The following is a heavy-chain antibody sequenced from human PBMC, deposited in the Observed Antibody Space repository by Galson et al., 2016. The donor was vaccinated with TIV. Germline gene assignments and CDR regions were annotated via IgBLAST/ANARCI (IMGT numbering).Heavy chain of an antibody. V-gene: IGHV3-23*01. CDR3: AKVPSSGFSYYYGIDV. D-gene: IGHD3-22*01. Sequence: SLRLSCAASGFTFSILAMTWVRQAPGMGLEWVSAISGGGGSSYYGDSVKGRFTISRDNSEKMLYLQMNSLRAEDTAVYYCAKVPSSGFSYYYGIDVWGQGTTVTVS. J-gene: IGHJ6*02. CDR1: GFTFSILA. CDR2: ISGGGGSS.